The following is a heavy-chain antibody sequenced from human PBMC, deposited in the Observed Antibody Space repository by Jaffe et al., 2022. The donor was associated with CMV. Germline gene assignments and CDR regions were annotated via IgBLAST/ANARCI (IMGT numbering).Heavy chain of an antibody. D-gene: IGHD3-10*01. Sequence: QVQLQESGPGLVKPSETLSLTCTVSGGSISSYYWSWIRQPPGKGLEWIGYIYYSGSTNYNPSLKSRVTISVDTSKNQFSLKLSSVTAADTAVYYCARVQVRGVIIMFDYWGQGTLVTVSS. CDR3: ARVQVRGVIIMFDY. CDR2: IYYSGST. J-gene: IGHJ4*02. CDR1: GGSISSYY. V-gene: IGHV4-59*01.